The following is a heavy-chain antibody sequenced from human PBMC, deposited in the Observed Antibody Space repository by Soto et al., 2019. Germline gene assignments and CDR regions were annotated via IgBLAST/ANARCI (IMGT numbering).Heavy chain of an antibody. CDR3: ARVGVDYGAGEYFQH. J-gene: IGHJ1*01. Sequence: QVQLVESGGGVVQPGRSLRLSCAASGFTFSSYAMHWVRQAPGKGLEWVAVISYDGSNKYYADCVKGRFTISRDNSKNTLYLQINSLRAEDTAVYYCARVGVDYGAGEYFQHWGQGTLVTVSS. CDR1: GFTFSSYA. CDR2: ISYDGSNK. D-gene: IGHD4-17*01. V-gene: IGHV3-30-3*01.